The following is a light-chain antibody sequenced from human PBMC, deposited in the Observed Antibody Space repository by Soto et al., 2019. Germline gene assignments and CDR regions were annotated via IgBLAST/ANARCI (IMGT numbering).Light chain of an antibody. CDR2: DVS. J-gene: IGLJ2*01. CDR1: SSDVGGYNY. Sequence: QSALTQPASVSGSPGQSITISCTGTSSDVGGYNYVSWYQHHPGKAPKLLICDVSRRPSGVPDRFSGSKSGNTASLTISGLQAEDEADYYCCSYAGSYTYVVFGGGTKLTVL. V-gene: IGLV2-11*01. CDR3: CSYAGSYTYVV.